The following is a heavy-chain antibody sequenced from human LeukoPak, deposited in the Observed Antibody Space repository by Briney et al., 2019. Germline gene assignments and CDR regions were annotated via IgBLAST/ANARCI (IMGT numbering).Heavy chain of an antibody. D-gene: IGHD2-2*01. V-gene: IGHV1-8*03. Sequence: ASVKVSCKASGYTFTSYDINWVRQATGQGLEWMGWMNPNSGNTGYAQKFQGRVTITRNTSISTAYMELSSLRSEDTAVYYCARHPGRYCSSTSCYRSHEGDWFDPWGQGTLVTVSS. CDR2: MNPNSGNT. J-gene: IGHJ5*02. CDR1: GYTFTSYD. CDR3: ARHPGRYCSSTSCYRSHEGDWFDP.